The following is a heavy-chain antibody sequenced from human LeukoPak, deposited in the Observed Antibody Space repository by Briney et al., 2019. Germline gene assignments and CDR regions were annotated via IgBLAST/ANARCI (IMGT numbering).Heavy chain of an antibody. V-gene: IGHV4-34*01. CDR3: ARATFYCSSTSCSYRSGRYVQH. Sequence: PSETLSLTCAVYGGSFSGYDWSWIRQPPGKGLEWIGEINHSGSTNYNPSLKSRVTISVDTSKNQFSLKLSSVTAADTAVYYCARATFYCSSTSCSYRSGRYVQHWGQGTLVTVSS. D-gene: IGHD2-2*01. J-gene: IGHJ1*01. CDR2: INHSGST. CDR1: GGSFSGYD.